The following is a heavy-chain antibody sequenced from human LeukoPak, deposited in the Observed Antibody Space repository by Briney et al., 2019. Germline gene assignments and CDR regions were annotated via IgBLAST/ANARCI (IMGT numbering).Heavy chain of an antibody. CDR2: ISSASTYI. Sequence: GGSLRLSCAASGFTFGIYSMNWVRQAPGKGLEWVSSISSASTYISYADSVKGRFTVSRDDAENSVFLQMNGLRAEDTAVYYCARGEEQWLDTARDYWGQGTLVTVSS. D-gene: IGHD6-19*01. J-gene: IGHJ4*02. CDR1: GFTFGIYS. V-gene: IGHV3-21*01. CDR3: ARGEEQWLDTARDY.